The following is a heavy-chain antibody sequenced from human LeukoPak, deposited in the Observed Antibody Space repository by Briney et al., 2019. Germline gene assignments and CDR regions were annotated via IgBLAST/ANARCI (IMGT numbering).Heavy chain of an antibody. D-gene: IGHD4-11*01. J-gene: IGHJ4*02. Sequence: PGGSLRLSCAGSGDSFISHTMIWVRQAPGKGLEWISYIGYSGSPIYYADSVKGRFGISRDDAKTSLYLHMNSQRAEDTAFYYCAREYDSRARFDSWGQGILVTVSS. CDR3: AREYDSRARFDS. CDR2: IGYSGSPI. CDR1: GDSFISHT. V-gene: IGHV3-48*01.